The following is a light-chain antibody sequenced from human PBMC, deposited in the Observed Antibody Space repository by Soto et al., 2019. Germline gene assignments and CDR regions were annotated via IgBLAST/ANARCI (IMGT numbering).Light chain of an antibody. CDR2: DAS. CDR1: QSISSW. CDR3: QQYNSYWT. J-gene: IGKJ1*01. V-gene: IGKV1-5*01. Sequence: IQMSQPPSTLSASLGDRVTITCRASQSISSWLAWYQQKPGKAPKLLIYDASSLESGVPSRFSGSGSGTEFTLTISSLQPDDFATYYCQQYNSYWTFGQGTKVDIK.